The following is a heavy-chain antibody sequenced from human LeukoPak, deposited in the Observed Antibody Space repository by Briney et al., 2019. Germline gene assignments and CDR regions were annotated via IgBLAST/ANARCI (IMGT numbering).Heavy chain of an antibody. J-gene: IGHJ6*02. Sequence: GASVKVSRKASGGTFSSYAISWVRQAPGQGLEWMGGIIPIFGTANYAQKFQGRVTITADESTSTAYMELSSLRSEDTAVYYCAREGHGSGYSYYYGMDVWGQGTTVTVSS. CDR1: GGTFSSYA. D-gene: IGHD3-10*01. CDR3: AREGHGSGYSYYYGMDV. CDR2: IIPIFGTA. V-gene: IGHV1-69*13.